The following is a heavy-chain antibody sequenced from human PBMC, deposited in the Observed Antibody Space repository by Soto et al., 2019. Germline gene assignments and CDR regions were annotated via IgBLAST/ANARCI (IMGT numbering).Heavy chain of an antibody. Sequence: VGSLRLSCAASGFTFSPYAMTWVRQAPGKGLEWVSSISGSGGNTNYADSVKGRFTVSRDNSKRTLSLQMNSLTEEDTAIYYCAKGLRRLLRTQYYYGLDVWGRGITVTVS. CDR1: GFTFSPYA. CDR2: ISGSGGNT. CDR3: AKGLRRLLRTQYYYGLDV. D-gene: IGHD3-16*01. V-gene: IGHV3-23*01. J-gene: IGHJ6*02.